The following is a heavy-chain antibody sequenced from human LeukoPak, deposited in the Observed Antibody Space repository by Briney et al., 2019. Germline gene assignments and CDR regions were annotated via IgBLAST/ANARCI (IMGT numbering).Heavy chain of an antibody. V-gene: IGHV4-59*01. Sequence: PSETLSLTCTVSGCTIRSYYWNWIRQPPGKGLEWIGYIYYSGSTNYNPSLMSRVPIFVDTSKNQFSMKLSTVTTADTAEYYCSREGTDQYYYHDMYVWGKGTTVTVSS. CDR3: SREGTDQYYYHDMYV. J-gene: IGHJ6*03. CDR1: GCTIRSYY. D-gene: IGHD2-2*01. CDR2: IYYSGST.